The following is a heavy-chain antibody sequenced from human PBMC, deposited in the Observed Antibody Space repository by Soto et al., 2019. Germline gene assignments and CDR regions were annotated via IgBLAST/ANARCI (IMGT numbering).Heavy chain of an antibody. J-gene: IGHJ3*02. CDR3: AHRRHYYGSGSYTYDAFDI. CDR2: VYWDDEK. V-gene: IGHV2-5*02. Sequence: QITLKESGPTLVKPTQTLTLTCTFSGFSLSTSGVGVGWIRQPPGKALEWLALVYWDDEKRYSPSLKSRLTSTKDNXXNXVXXTKNNMDPVDTATYYCAHRRHYYGSGSYTYDAFDIWGQGTMVTFSS. CDR1: GFSLSTSGVG. D-gene: IGHD3-10*01.